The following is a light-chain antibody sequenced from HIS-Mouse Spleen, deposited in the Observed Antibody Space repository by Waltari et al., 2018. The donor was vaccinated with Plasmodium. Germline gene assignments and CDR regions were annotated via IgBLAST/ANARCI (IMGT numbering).Light chain of an antibody. CDR2: EDS. Sequence: SYELTQPPSVSVSPVQTARITGSGDALPKKYAYWYQQKSGQAPVLVSYEDSKRPSGIPERFSGSSSGTMATLTISGAQVEDEADYYCYSTDSSGNHRVFGGGTKLTVL. CDR3: YSTDSSGNHRV. V-gene: IGLV3-10*01. J-gene: IGLJ3*02. CDR1: ALPKKY.